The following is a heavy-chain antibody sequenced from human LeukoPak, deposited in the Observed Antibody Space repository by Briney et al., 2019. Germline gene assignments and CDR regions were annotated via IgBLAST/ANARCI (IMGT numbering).Heavy chain of an antibody. CDR3: ARTYGSGSYSRWVNWFDP. CDR2: IYYSGST. Sequence: SETLSLTCTVSGGSISSSSYYWGWIRQPPGKGLEWIGSIYYSGSTYYNPSLKSRVTISVDTSKNQFSLKLSSVTAADTAVYYCARTYGSGSYSRWVNWFDPWGQGTLVTVSS. CDR1: GGSISSSSYY. V-gene: IGHV4-39*07. J-gene: IGHJ5*02. D-gene: IGHD3-10*01.